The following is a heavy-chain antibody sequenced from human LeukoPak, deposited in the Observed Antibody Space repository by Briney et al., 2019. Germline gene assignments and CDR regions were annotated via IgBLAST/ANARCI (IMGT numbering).Heavy chain of an antibody. Sequence: ASETLSLTCTVSGGSISSYYWSWIRQPPGKGLEWIGYIYYSGSTNYNPSLKSRVTISVDTSKNQFSLKLSSVTAADTAVYYCARLYYYDSSGYSSGDYWGQGTLVTVSS. CDR1: GGSISSYY. D-gene: IGHD3-22*01. J-gene: IGHJ4*02. CDR3: ARLYYYDSSGYSSGDY. V-gene: IGHV4-59*01. CDR2: IYYSGST.